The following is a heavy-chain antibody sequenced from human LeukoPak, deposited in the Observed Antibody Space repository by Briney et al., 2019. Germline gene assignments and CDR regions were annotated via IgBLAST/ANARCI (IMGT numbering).Heavy chain of an antibody. CDR2: ISVHNGNT. J-gene: IGHJ4*02. Sequence: WASVKVSCKASGYTFTTYGISWVRQAPGQGLEWIGCISVHNGNTNYAQKFQGRVTMTTDTSTTTAYMELRSLKSDDTAVYYCARDYYDSSGYYLGADYWGQGTLLTVSS. D-gene: IGHD3-22*01. CDR1: GYTFTTYG. CDR3: ARDYYDSSGYYLGADY. V-gene: IGHV1-18*01.